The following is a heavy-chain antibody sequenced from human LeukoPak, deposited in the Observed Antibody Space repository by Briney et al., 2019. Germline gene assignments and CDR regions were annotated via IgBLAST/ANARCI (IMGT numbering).Heavy chain of an antibody. CDR3: ATGYSSGWYAY. J-gene: IGHJ4*02. CDR1: GFTFSSYA. V-gene: IGHV3-48*04. CDR2: ISSSGSTI. Sequence: PGRSLRLSCAASGFTFSSYAMSWVRQAPGKGLEWVSYISSSGSTIYYADSVKGRFTISRDNAKNSLYLQMNSLRAEDTAVYYCATGYSSGWYAYWGQGTLVTVSS. D-gene: IGHD6-19*01.